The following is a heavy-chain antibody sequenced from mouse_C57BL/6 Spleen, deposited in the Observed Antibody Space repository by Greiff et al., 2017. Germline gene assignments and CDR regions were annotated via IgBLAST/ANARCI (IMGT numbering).Heavy chain of an antibody. Sequence: QVQLQQPGAELVMPGASVKLSCKASGYTFTSYWMHWVKQRPGQGLEWIGEIDPSDSYTNYNQKFKGKSTLTVDKSSSTAYMQLISLTSEDSAVYYCARGVYGRSFDYWGQGTTLTVSS. V-gene: IGHV1-69*01. CDR3: ARGVYGRSFDY. D-gene: IGHD2-1*01. CDR1: GYTFTSYW. CDR2: IDPSDSYT. J-gene: IGHJ2*01.